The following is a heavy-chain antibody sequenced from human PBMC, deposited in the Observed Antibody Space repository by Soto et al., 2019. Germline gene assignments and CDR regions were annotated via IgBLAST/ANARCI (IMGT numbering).Heavy chain of an antibody. CDR1: GGSISSYY. CDR2: IYYSGST. J-gene: IGHJ3*02. Sequence: SETLSLTCTVSGGSISSYYWSWIRQPPGKGLEWIGYIYYSGSTNYNPSLKSRVTISVDTSKNQFSLKLSSVTAADTAVYYCARDRGGYGRWVAFDIWGQGTMVTVSS. CDR3: ARDRGGYGRWVAFDI. D-gene: IGHD5-12*01. V-gene: IGHV4-59*01.